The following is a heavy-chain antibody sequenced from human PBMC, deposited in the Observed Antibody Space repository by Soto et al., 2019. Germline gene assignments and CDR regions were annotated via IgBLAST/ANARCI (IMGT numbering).Heavy chain of an antibody. Sequence: PSGTLSLTCTVAGCCRSGEYWRWIRLPSGKGMERIGYIYYSGSTNYNPSLKSRVTISVDTSKNQFSLKLSSVTAADPAVYYCARDPTSYNFTTSTHIWGRFQPWALATPVTRST. CDR3: ARDPTSYNFTTSTHIWGRFQP. D-gene: IGHD3-9*01. CDR2: IYYSGST. CDR1: GCCRSGEY. V-gene: IGHV4-59*01. J-gene: IGHJ1*01.